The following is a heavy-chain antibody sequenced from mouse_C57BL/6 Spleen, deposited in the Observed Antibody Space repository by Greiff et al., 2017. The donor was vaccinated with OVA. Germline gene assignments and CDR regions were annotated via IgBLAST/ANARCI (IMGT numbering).Heavy chain of an antibody. Sequence: EVQGVESGGGLVKPGGSLKLSCAASGFTFSSYAMSWVRQTPEKRLEWVATISDGGSYTYYPDKVKGRSTISRDNAKNNLYLQMSHLKSEDTAMYYCARDGTMIRRGFAYWGQGTLVTVSA. J-gene: IGHJ3*01. CDR1: GFTFSSYA. CDR3: ARDGTMIRRGFAY. V-gene: IGHV5-4*01. CDR2: ISDGGSYT. D-gene: IGHD2-4*01.